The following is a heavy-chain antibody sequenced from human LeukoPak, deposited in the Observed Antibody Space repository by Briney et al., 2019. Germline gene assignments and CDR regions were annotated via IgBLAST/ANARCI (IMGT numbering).Heavy chain of an antibody. J-gene: IGHJ4*02. V-gene: IGHV1-2*02. CDR3: ARGPVTMIVVVISFDY. CDR1: GYTFTGYY. D-gene: IGHD3-22*01. Sequence: ASVKVSCKASGYTFTGYYMHWVRQAPGQGLEWMGWINPNSGGTNYAQKFQGRVTMTRDTSISTAYMELSRLRSDDTAVYYCARGPVTMIVVVISFDYWGQGTLVTVSS. CDR2: INPNSGGT.